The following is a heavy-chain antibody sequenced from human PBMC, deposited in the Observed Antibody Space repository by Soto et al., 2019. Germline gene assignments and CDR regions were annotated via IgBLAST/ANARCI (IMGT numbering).Heavy chain of an antibody. Sequence: QVQLVQSGAEEKKPGASVKVSCKASGYSFTSYAMHWVRQAPGQRREWMGWINAGNGNTKCSQKFQGRFTTTSDTSASTAYMELSSLVSGDTALYYCTRHVAAVDYWGQGTLATVSS. J-gene: IGHJ4*02. CDR2: INAGNGNT. V-gene: IGHV1-3*05. CDR3: TRHVAAVDY. CDR1: GYSFTSYA. D-gene: IGHD6-13*01.